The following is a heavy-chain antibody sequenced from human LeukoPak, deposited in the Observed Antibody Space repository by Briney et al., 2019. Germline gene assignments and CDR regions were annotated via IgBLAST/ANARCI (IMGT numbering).Heavy chain of an antibody. J-gene: IGHJ4*02. V-gene: IGHV3-23*01. CDR2: ISGSGGST. D-gene: IGHD5-18*01. CDR1: GFTFSSYE. CDR3: AKDYHIAAMVPAY. Sequence: PGGSLRLSCAASGFTFSSYEMNWVRQAPGRGLEWVSAISGSGGSTYYADSVKGRFTISRDNSKNTLYLQMNSLRAEDTAVYYCAKDYHIAAMVPAYWGQGTLVTVSS.